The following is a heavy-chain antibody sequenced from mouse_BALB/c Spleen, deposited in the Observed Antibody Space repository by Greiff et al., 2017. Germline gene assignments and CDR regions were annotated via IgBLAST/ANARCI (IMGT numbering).Heavy chain of an antibody. V-gene: IGHV2-2*02. D-gene: IGHD2-4*01. CDR3: ARKGHYDSFAY. J-gene: IGHJ3*01. CDR1: GFSLTSYG. CDR2: IWSGGST. Sequence: QVQLKESGPGLVQPSQSLSITCTVSGFSLTSYGVHWVRQSPGKGLEWLGVIWSGGSTDYNAAFISRLSISKDNSKSQVFFKMNSLQANDTAIYYCARKGHYDSFAYWGQGTLVTVSA.